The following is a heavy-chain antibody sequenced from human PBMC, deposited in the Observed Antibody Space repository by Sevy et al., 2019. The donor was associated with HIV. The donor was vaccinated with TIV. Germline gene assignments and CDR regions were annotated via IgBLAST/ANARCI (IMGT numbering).Heavy chain of an antibody. D-gene: IGHD2-2*01. Sequence: SETLSLTCAVSGYSISSGYYWGWIRQPPGKGLEWIGSIYHSGSTYYNPSLKSRVTIPVDTSKNQFSLKLGSVTAADTAVYYCARLPIVVVPAAIEHWGQGTLVTVSS. J-gene: IGHJ1*01. CDR3: ARLPIVVVPAAIEH. CDR2: IYHSGST. CDR1: GYSISSGYY. V-gene: IGHV4-38-2*01.